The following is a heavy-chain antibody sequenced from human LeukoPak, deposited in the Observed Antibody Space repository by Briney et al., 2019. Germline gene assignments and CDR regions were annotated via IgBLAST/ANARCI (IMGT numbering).Heavy chain of an antibody. CDR2: IYYSGST. V-gene: IGHV4-31*03. J-gene: IGHJ4*02. CDR3: ARESSPSGYDFSYYFDY. Sequence: PSQTLSPTCTVSGGSINSGGYYWSWIRQHPGKGLEWIGYIYYSGSTYYNPSLKSRVTISVDTSKNQFSLKLSSVTAADTAVYYCARESSPSGYDFSYYFDYWGQGTLVTVSS. D-gene: IGHD5-12*01. CDR1: GGSINSGGYY.